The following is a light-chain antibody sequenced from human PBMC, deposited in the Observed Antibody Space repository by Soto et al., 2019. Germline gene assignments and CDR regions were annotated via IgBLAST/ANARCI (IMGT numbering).Light chain of an antibody. V-gene: IGKV1-39*01. CDR3: QESDSFPYT. Sequence: DLRMTQSPSSLSASVGDRVTITCRASQTISIYLNWYPVKPGKAPNLLIYGATRLQTGVPSRFTGSGSGTEFSLTITSLQPEDLATYFCQESDSFPYTFGQGTRLEIK. CDR2: GAT. J-gene: IGKJ2*01. CDR1: QTISIY.